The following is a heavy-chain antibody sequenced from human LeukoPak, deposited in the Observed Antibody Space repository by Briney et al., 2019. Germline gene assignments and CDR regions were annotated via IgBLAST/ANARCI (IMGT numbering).Heavy chain of an antibody. V-gene: IGHV4-34*01. J-gene: IGHJ5*02. CDR2: INHSGST. D-gene: IGHD2-2*02. CDR3: ARKSRYCSSTSCYTRTDWFDP. CDR1: GGSFSGYY. Sequence: SETLSLTCAVYGGSFSGYYWSRIRQPPGKGLEWIGEINHSGSTNYNPSLKSRVTISVDTSKNQFSLKLSSVTAADTAVYYCARKSRYCSSTSCYTRTDWFDPWGQGTLVTVSS.